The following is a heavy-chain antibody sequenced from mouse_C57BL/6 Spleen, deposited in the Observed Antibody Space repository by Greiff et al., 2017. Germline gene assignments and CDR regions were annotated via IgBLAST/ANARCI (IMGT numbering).Heavy chain of an antibody. CDR1: GFTFSSYG. CDR3: ARHGGLITTYYFDY. J-gene: IGHJ2*01. D-gene: IGHD2-4*01. V-gene: IGHV5-6*01. CDR2: ISSGGSYT. Sequence: VQLKESGGDLVKPGGSLKLSCAASGFTFSSYGMSWVRQTPDKRLEWVATISSGGSYTYYPDSVKGRFTISRDNAKNTLYLQMSSLKSEDTAMYYCARHGGLITTYYFDYWGQGTTLTVSS.